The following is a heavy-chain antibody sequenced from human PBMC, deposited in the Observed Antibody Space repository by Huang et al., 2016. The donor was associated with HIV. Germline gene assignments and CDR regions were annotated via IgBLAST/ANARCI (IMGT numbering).Heavy chain of an antibody. CDR3: ARGRGKWRLGRNALDV. J-gene: IGHJ6*02. D-gene: IGHD5-12*01. Sequence: VHLQQWGAGLLKPSETLSLTCTVRGDSLSGYYGGWIRQPPGKGLEWIGEISHSGDITYNPSRKSRVTIAADTSNNQLSLRLTSMTAADTAVYYCARGRGKWRLGRNALDVWGQGTSVIVSS. CDR2: ISHSGDI. CDR1: GDSLSGYY. V-gene: IGHV4-34*01.